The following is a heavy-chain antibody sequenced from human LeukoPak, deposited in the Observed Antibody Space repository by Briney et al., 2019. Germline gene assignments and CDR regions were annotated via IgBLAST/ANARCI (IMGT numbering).Heavy chain of an antibody. V-gene: IGHV3-30-3*01. J-gene: IGHJ4*02. Sequence: GRSLRLSCAASGFTFSSYAMHWVRQAPGKGLEWVAVISYDGSNKYYADSVKGRFTISRDNSKNTLYLQMNRLRAEDTAVYYCARKGSTSYDSPDFDYWGQGTLVTVSS. CDR3: ARKGSTSYDSPDFDY. CDR2: ISYDGSNK. D-gene: IGHD2-2*01. CDR1: GFTFSSYA.